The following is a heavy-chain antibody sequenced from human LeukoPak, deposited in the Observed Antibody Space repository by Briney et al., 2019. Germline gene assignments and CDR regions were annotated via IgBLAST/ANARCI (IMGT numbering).Heavy chain of an antibody. CDR1: GFPLSSNH. CDR3: ARSNCNSCCLGVWYFFDY. Sequence: GGSLRLSCAASGFPLSSNHKSWVRQAPGKGLECVSVIYSGGSGGYSYYTESVKGRFTISRDNSKNTLYLQMDSLRAEDTAVYYCARSNCNSCCLGVWYFFDYWGQGTLVTVSS. J-gene: IGHJ4*02. V-gene: IGHV3-66*01. D-gene: IGHD1/OR15-1a*01. CDR2: IYSGGSGGYS.